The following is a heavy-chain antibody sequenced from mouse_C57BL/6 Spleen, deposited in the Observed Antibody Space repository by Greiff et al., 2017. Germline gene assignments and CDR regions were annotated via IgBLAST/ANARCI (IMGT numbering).Heavy chain of an antibody. CDR1: GFSFNTYA. J-gene: IGHJ4*01. D-gene: IGHD2-1*01. CDR2: IRSKSNNYAT. Sequence: EVQGVESGGGLVQPKGSLKLSCAASGFSFNTYAMNWVRQAPGKGLEWVARIRSKSNNYATYYADSVKDRFTISRDDSESMLYLQMNNLKTEDTAMYYCVRLGVRNYDPYYAMDYWGQGTSVTVSS. V-gene: IGHV10-1*01. CDR3: VRLGVRNYDPYYAMDY.